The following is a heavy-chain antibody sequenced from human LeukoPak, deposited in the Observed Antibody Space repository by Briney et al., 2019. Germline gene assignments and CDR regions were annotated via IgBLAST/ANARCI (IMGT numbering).Heavy chain of an antibody. CDR1: GSTFTDYG. V-gene: IGHV1-2*02. D-gene: IGHD3-10*01. CDR2: ISAYSGGT. CDR3: AREDFTGSGSPSNWFDP. J-gene: IGHJ5*02. Sequence: ASVKLSFKASGSTFTDYGVSWVRQAPGQGLGWMGWISAYSGGTNYSQKFPGRGTITRDTSISTAYMELSRLRSDDTAVYYCAREDFTGSGSPSNWFDPWGQGTLVTVSS.